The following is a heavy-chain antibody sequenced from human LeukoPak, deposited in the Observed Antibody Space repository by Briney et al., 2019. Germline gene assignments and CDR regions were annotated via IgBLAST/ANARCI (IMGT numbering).Heavy chain of an antibody. CDR1: GGSISSYY. V-gene: IGHV4-59*01. Sequence: SETLSLTCTVSGGSISSYYWSWIRQPPGKGLEWIGYIYYSGSTNYNPSLKSRVTISVDTSKNQFSLKLSSVTAADTAVYYCARDLVYCSSTSCHDKYNWFDPWGQGTLVTVSS. D-gene: IGHD2-2*01. CDR2: IYYSGST. J-gene: IGHJ5*02. CDR3: ARDLVYCSSTSCHDKYNWFDP.